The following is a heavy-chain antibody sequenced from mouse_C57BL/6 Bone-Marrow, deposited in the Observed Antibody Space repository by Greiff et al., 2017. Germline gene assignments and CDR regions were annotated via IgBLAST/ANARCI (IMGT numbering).Heavy chain of an antibody. CDR1: GFTFSSYA. Sequence: EVMLVESRGGLVKPGGSLKLSCAASGFTFSSYAMSWVRQTPEKRLEWVATISDGGSYTYYPDNVKGRFTISRDNAKNNLYLQMSHLKSEDTAMYYCARGDDYDDGPYYAMDYWGQGTSVTVSS. D-gene: IGHD2-4*01. CDR3: ARGDDYDDGPYYAMDY. J-gene: IGHJ4*01. CDR2: ISDGGSYT. V-gene: IGHV5-4*03.